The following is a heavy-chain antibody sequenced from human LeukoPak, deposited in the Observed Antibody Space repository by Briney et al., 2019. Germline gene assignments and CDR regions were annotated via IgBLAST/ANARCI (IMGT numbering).Heavy chain of an antibody. J-gene: IGHJ4*02. CDR3: ARGDYGDGPNY. CDR1: GGSISSGGYY. CDR2: IFYSGST. D-gene: IGHD4-17*01. V-gene: IGHV4-31*11. Sequence: SETLSLTCAVSGGSISSGGYYWSWIRQLPGKGPEWIGHIFYSGSTYNNPSLKSRVTTSVDTSKNQFSLKLSFVTAADTAVYYCARGDYGDGPNYWGQGTLVTVSS.